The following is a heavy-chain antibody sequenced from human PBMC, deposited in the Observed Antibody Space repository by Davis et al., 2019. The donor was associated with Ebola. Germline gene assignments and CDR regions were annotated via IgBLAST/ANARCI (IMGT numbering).Heavy chain of an antibody. CDR1: GGTFSSYA. CDR3: ARGRDYDFWSGFDY. D-gene: IGHD3-3*01. V-gene: IGHV1-69*04. J-gene: IGHJ4*02. CDR2: IIPILGIA. Sequence: AASVKVSCKASGGTFSSYAISWVRQAPGQGLEWMGRIIPILGIASYAQKFQGRVTITADKSTSTACMELSSLRSEDTAVYYCARGRDYDFWSGFDYWGQGTLVTVSS.